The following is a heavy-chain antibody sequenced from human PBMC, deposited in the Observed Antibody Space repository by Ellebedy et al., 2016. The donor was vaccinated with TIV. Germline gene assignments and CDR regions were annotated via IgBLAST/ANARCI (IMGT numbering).Heavy chain of an antibody. CDR2: INTNTGNP. CDR1: GYTFTSYA. CDR3: ARGAAAGFFWYFDL. V-gene: IGHV7-4-1*02. J-gene: IGHJ2*01. D-gene: IGHD6-13*01. Sequence: AASVKVSCKASGYTFTSYAMNWVRQAPGQGLEWMGWINTNTGNPTYAQGFTGRFVFSLDTSVGTAYLQISSLKAEDTAVYYCARGAAAGFFWYFDLWGRGTLVIVSS.